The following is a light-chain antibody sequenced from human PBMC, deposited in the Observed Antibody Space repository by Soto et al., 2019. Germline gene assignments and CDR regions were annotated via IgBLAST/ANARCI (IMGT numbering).Light chain of an antibody. J-gene: IGKJ5*01. CDR3: LQYNSYPFT. CDR1: QRISTY. Sequence: DIQMTQSPSSLSASVGDRVTITCRASQRISTYLNWYQQKPGKAPKFLIYDASNLQSGVPSRFSGGGSGTDFTLTISSLQPEDFATYYCLQYNSYPFTFGQGTRLEIK. CDR2: DAS. V-gene: IGKV1-39*01.